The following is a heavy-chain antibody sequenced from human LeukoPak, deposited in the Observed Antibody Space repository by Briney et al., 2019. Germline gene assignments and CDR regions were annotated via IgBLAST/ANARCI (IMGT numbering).Heavy chain of an antibody. CDR1: GFTFSSYG. J-gene: IGHJ6*03. CDR2: ISGSGGST. D-gene: IGHD2-15*01. CDR3: ARGKVVPNYYYYYMDV. Sequence: GGTLRLSCAASGFTFSSYGMSWVRQAPGKGLEWVSAISGSGGSTYYADSVKGRFTISRDNSKNTLYLQMNSLRAEDTAVYYCARGKVVPNYYYYYMDVWGKGTTVTISS. V-gene: IGHV3-23*01.